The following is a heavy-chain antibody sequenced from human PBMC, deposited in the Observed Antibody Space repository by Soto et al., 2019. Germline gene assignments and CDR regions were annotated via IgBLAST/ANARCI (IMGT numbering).Heavy chain of an antibody. CDR1: GGSISSYY. Sequence: QVQLQESGPGLVKPSETLSLTCTVSGGSISSYYWSWIRQPPGKGLEWIGYIYYSGSTNYNPALRGRVTISVDTSKTQSSLQLSSVTAADTTVYSWPRNNRGAMGASDIWGQGTMVTVSS. V-gene: IGHV4-59*01. CDR3: PRNNRGAMGASDI. J-gene: IGHJ3*02. CDR2: IYYSGST. D-gene: IGHD7-27*01.